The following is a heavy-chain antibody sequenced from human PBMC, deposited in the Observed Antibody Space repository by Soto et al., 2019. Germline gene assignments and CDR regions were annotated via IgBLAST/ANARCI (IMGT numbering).Heavy chain of an antibody. CDR2: ISGAGGTT. CDR3: AKDLVPYPN. CDR1: GFTVGSYA. J-gene: IGHJ4*02. Sequence: GGSLRLSCAASGFTVGSYAMSWVRQAAGRGLEWVSGISGAGGTTYYADSVKGRFTISRDNSKNTLFLQMNGVKAEDTAVYYCAKDLVPYPNWGQGTLVTVSS. V-gene: IGHV3-23*01.